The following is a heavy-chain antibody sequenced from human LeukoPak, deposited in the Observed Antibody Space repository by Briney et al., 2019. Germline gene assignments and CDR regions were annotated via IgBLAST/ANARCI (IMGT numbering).Heavy chain of an antibody. D-gene: IGHD1-26*01. Sequence: GGSLRLSCAASGFTFSSYAMHWVRQAPGKGLEWVAVISYDGSNKYYADSVKGRFTISRDNSKNMLYLQMNSLRAEDTAVYYCARSNSGSYYYYYGMDVWGQGTTVTVSS. CDR2: ISYDGSNK. J-gene: IGHJ6*02. CDR3: ARSNSGSYYYYYGMDV. V-gene: IGHV3-30-3*01. CDR1: GFTFSSYA.